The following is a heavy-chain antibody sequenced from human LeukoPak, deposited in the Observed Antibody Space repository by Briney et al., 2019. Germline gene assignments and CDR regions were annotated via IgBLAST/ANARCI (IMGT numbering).Heavy chain of an antibody. J-gene: IGHJ4*02. V-gene: IGHV4-38-2*01. CDR1: GSSISSGYY. CDR3: ARRRYDFWSGSPLDY. D-gene: IGHD3-3*01. CDR2: IYHSGST. Sequence: SETLSLTCAVSGSSISSGYYWDWIRQPPGRGLEWIGSIYHSGSTYYNTSLKGRVTISLDMSKNQFSLRLRSVTAADTAMYYCARRRYDFWSGSPLDYWGRGTLVTASS.